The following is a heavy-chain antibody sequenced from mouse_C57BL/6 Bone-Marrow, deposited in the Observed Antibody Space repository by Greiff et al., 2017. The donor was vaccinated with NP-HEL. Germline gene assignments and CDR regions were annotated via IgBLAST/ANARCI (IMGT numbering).Heavy chain of an antibody. CDR3: ARVYDGYYLDY. D-gene: IGHD2-3*01. CDR1: GISITTGNYR. J-gene: IGHJ2*01. CDR2: IYYSGTI. V-gene: IGHV3-5*01. Sequence: EVQLQQSGPGLVKPSQTVFLTCTVTGISITTGNYRWSWIRQFPGNKLEWIGYIYYSGTITYNPSLTSRTTITRDTPKNQFFLEMNSLTAEDTATYYCARVYDGYYLDYWGQGTTLTVSS.